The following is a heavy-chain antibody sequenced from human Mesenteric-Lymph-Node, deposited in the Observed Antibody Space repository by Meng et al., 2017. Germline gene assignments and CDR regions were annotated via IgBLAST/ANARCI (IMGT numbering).Heavy chain of an antibody. V-gene: IGHV3-23*01. D-gene: IGHD5-12*01. CDR1: GFTFSSYA. Sequence: GESLKISCAASGFTFSSYAMSWVRQAPGKGLEWVSAISGSGGSTYYADSVKGRFTISRDNSKNTLYLQMNSLRAEDTAVYYCAKDRNQYSGYDFADYWGQGTLVTVPQ. CDR3: AKDRNQYSGYDFADY. CDR2: ISGSGGST. J-gene: IGHJ4*02.